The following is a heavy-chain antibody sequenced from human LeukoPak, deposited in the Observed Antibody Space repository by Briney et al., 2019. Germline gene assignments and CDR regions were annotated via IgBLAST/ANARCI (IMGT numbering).Heavy chain of an antibody. CDR3: ARLVLRGLVGFDP. J-gene: IGHJ5*02. V-gene: IGHV4-4*02. CDR1: GGSISSGNW. Sequence: SETPSLTCAVSGGSISSGNWWSWVRQPPGKGLEWIGEISHSGSTSYNPSLDSRVTISLHKSKNQFSLKLNSVTAADTAVYYCARLVLRGLVGFDPWGQGTLVTVSS. CDR2: ISHSGST. D-gene: IGHD3-10*01.